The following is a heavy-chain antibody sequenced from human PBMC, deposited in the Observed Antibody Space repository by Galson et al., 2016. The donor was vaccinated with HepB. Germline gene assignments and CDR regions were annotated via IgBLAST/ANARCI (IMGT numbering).Heavy chain of an antibody. CDR1: GFTFSDFY. J-gene: IGHJ4*02. CDR2: ISKDGVDK. V-gene: IGHV3-11*01. Sequence: SLRLSCAASGFTFSDFYISWIRQTPGKGLEWISYISKDGVDKSYADSVKGRFTISRDNTKNPLSLQMNSLRADDTAVYYCARGELFQPLVYPTYYFHFWGRGTLVTVSS. D-gene: IGHD3-10*01. CDR3: ARGELFQPLVYPTYYFHF.